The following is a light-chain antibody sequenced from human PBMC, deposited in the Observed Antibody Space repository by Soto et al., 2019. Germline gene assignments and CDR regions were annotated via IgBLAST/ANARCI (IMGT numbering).Light chain of an antibody. CDR3: QQYGSSPPNT. V-gene: IGKV3-20*01. J-gene: IGKJ2*01. CDR1: QSVSSSY. CDR2: GAS. Sequence: EIVWTQSPVTLSLSPGERATLSCRASQSVSSSYLAWYQQKPGQAPRLLIYGASSRATGIPDRFSGSGSGTDFTLTISRLEPEDFAVYYCQQYGSSPPNTFGQGTKLEIK.